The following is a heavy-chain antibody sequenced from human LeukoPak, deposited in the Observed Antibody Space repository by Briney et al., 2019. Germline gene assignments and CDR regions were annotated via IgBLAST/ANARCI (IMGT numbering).Heavy chain of an antibody. V-gene: IGHV3-20*04. Sequence: SGGSLRLSCVGAGLSNADYGMSWVRQVPGKGLEWVSGIDWSGQASEYADSVKGRFIISRDNAENSLYLQMNSLRPEDTGLYYCARDLSATWYSLAFWGQGTLVTVSS. D-gene: IGHD2-15*01. CDR1: GLSNADYG. J-gene: IGHJ4*02. CDR2: IDWSGQAS. CDR3: ARDLSATWYSLAF.